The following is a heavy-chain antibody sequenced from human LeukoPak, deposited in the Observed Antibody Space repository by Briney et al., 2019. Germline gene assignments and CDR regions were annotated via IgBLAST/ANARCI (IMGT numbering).Heavy chain of an antibody. D-gene: IGHD2-15*01. Sequence: SETLSLTCAVYGGSFSGYYWSWIRQPPGKGLEWIGEINHSGSTNYNPSLKSRVTISVDTSKNQFSLKLTSVTAADTAVYYCAGRYCSGGRCYRVLADYWGQGTLVTVSS. CDR3: AGRYCSGGRCYRVLADY. CDR1: GGSFSGYY. CDR2: INHSGST. V-gene: IGHV4-34*01. J-gene: IGHJ4*02.